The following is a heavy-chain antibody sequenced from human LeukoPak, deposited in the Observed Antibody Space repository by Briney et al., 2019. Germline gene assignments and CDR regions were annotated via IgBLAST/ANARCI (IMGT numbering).Heavy chain of an antibody. V-gene: IGHV3-7*03. J-gene: IGHJ4*02. CDR2: IKQDGSEK. D-gene: IGHD3-10*01. CDR3: AKAYHYGSGSSFDY. Sequence: PGGSLRLSCAASGFTFSSYWMSWVRQAPGKGLEWVANIKQDGSEKYYVDSVKGRFTISRDNSKNTLYLQMNSLRAEDTAIYYCAKAYHYGSGSSFDYWGQGTLVTVSS. CDR1: GFTFSSYW.